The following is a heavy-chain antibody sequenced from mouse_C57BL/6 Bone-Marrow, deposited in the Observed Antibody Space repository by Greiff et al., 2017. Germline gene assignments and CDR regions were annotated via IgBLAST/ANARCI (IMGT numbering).Heavy chain of an antibody. D-gene: IGHD1-1*01. V-gene: IGHV1-81*01. CDR2: IYPRSGNT. CDR3: ANYYGSSY. J-gene: IGHJ2*01. Sequence: QVQLKESGAELARPGASVTLSCKASGYTFTSYGISWVKQRTGQGLEWIGEIYPRSGNTYYNEKFKGKATLTADKSSSTAYMELRSLTSEDSAVYFCANYYGSSYWGQGTTLTVSS. CDR1: GYTFTSYG.